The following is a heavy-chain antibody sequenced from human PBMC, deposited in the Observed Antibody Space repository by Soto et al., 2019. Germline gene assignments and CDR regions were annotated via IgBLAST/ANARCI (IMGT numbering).Heavy chain of an antibody. Sequence: ASVKVSCKASGYTFTSYAMHWVRQAPGQRLEWMGWINAGNGNTKYSQKFQGRVTITRDTSASTAYMEPSSLRSEDTAVYYCARCDILTGYCYYFDYWGQGTLVTVSS. CDR3: ARCDILTGYCYYFDY. J-gene: IGHJ4*02. V-gene: IGHV1-3*01. CDR2: INAGNGNT. D-gene: IGHD3-9*01. CDR1: GYTFTSYA.